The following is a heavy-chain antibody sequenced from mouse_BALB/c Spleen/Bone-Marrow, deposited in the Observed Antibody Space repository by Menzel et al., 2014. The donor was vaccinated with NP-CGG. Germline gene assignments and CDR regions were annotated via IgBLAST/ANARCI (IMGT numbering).Heavy chain of an antibody. CDR2: IAPGSGST. CDR3: ARFPIYYGNYGAMDY. J-gene: IGHJ4*01. D-gene: IGHD2-1*01. V-gene: IGHV1S41*01. CDR1: GYTFTSYW. Sequence: DLVKPWASVKLSCKASGYTFTSYWINWIKQRPGQGLEWIGRIAPGSGSTYYNEMFKGKATLTVDTSSSTAYIQLSSLSSEDSAVYFCARFPIYYGNYGAMDYRGQGTSVTVSS.